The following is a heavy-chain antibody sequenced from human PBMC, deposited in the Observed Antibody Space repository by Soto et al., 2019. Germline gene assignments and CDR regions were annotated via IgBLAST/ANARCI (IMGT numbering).Heavy chain of an antibody. CDR3: AKNQERELPRVIDF. D-gene: IGHD1-7*01. CDR2: MSGSSSTT. J-gene: IGHJ4*02. V-gene: IGHV3-23*01. Sequence: EVRLLESGGGLVKPGGSLRLSCATSGLTFSNYAMSWVRQAPGGGLKWVSSMSGSSSTTYYADSVRGRFTISRDRSKNTLYLQMSSLRAEDTALYYCAKNQERELPRVIDFWGQGTLVTVSS. CDR1: GLTFSNYA.